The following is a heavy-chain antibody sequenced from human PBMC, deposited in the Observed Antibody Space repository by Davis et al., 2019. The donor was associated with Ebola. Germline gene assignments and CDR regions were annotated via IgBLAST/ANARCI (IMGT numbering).Heavy chain of an antibody. J-gene: IGHJ6*03. Sequence: GGSLRLSCAASGFTFSSYAMHWVRQAPGKGLEWVAVISYDGSNKYYADSVKGRFTISRDNAKNSLYLQMNSLRAEDTAVYYCARRGAGKTTPLAYYYYMDVWGKGTTVTVSS. D-gene: IGHD1-1*01. CDR1: GFTFSSYA. CDR3: ARRGAGKTTPLAYYYYMDV. V-gene: IGHV3-30-3*01. CDR2: ISYDGSNK.